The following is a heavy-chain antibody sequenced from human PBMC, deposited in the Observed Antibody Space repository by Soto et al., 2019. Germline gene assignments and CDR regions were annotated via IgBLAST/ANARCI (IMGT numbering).Heavy chain of an antibody. Sequence: GGSLRLSCAASGFTVSSSYMSWVRQAPGKGLEWVSVIYSGGSTYYADSVKGRFTISRDNSKNTLYLQMNSLRAEDTAVYYCASGGGLVVSAAMGSGMDVWGQGTTVTVSS. CDR3: ASGGGLVVSAAMGSGMDV. J-gene: IGHJ6*02. D-gene: IGHD2-2*01. V-gene: IGHV3-53*01. CDR1: GFTVSSSY. CDR2: IYSGGST.